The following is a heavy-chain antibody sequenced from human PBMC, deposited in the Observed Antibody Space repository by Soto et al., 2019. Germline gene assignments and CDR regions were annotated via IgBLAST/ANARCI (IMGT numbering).Heavy chain of an antibody. D-gene: IGHD3-22*01. J-gene: IGHJ1*01. CDR1: GFTFDDYA. CDR2: ISWNSGSI. V-gene: IGHV3-9*01. CDR3: AKSGGYDSSGYYYFQH. Sequence: GGSLRLSCAASGFTFDDYAMHWVRQAPGKGLEWVSGISWNSGSIGYADSVKGRFTISRDNAKNSLYLQKNSLRAEDTALYYCAKSGGYDSSGYYYFQHWGQGTLVTVSS.